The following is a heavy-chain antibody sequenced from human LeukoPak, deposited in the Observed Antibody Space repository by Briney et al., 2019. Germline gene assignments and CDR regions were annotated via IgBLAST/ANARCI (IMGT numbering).Heavy chain of an antibody. D-gene: IGHD2-21*02. J-gene: IGHJ6*02. CDR2: ISYDGSNK. CDR1: GFTFSSYG. V-gene: IGHV3-30*03. Sequence: GGSLRLSCAASGFTFSSYGMHWVRQAPGKGLEWVAVISYDGSNKYYADSVKGRFTISRDNSKNTLYLQMNSLRAEDTAVYYCARDRSYCGGDCYHSGYYYYGMDVWGQGTTVTVSS. CDR3: ARDRSYCGGDCYHSGYYYYGMDV.